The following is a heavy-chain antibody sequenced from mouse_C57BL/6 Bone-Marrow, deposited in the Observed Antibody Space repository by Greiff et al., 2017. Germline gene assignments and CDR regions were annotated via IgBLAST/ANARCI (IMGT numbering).Heavy chain of an antibody. D-gene: IGHD1-1*01. V-gene: IGHV7-3*01. CDR3: ASLYGSRGNYAMDY. CDR1: GFTFTDYY. J-gene: IGHJ4*01. CDR2: IRNKANGYTT. Sequence: EVQGVESGGGLVQPGGSLLLCCAASGFTFTDYYMSWVRQPPGKALEWLGFIRNKANGYTTEYSASVKGRFTISRDNSQSILYLQMNALRAEDSATYYCASLYGSRGNYAMDYWGQGASVTVSS.